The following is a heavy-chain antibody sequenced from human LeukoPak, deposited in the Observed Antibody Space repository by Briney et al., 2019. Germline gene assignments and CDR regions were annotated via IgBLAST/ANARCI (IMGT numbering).Heavy chain of an antibody. D-gene: IGHD1-7*01. CDR2: ISTTGGT. Sequence: SETLSLTCTVSGAAISDYFWSWIRQPAGKDLEWIGRISTTGGTYFNPSLQSRVRMSVDSSKTHFSLRLSSVTAADTAVYYCARSPSTIGWNWGYYFDFWGQGHLVTVSS. CDR3: ARSPSTIGWNWGYYFDF. CDR1: GAAISDYF. J-gene: IGHJ4*02. V-gene: IGHV4-4*07.